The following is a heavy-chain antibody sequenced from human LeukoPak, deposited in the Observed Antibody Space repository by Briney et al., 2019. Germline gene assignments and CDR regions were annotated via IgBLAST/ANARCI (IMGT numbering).Heavy chain of an antibody. J-gene: IGHJ5*02. CDR3: ARVWITMVRGVIPRFDP. CDR2: INHSGST. CDR1: GGSFSGYY. Sequence: SETLSLTCAVDGGSFSGYYWSWIRQPPGKGLEWIGEINHSGSTNYNPSLKSRVTISVDTSKNQFSLKLSSVTAADTAVYYCARVWITMVRGVIPRFDPWGQGTLVTVSS. V-gene: IGHV4-34*01. D-gene: IGHD3-10*01.